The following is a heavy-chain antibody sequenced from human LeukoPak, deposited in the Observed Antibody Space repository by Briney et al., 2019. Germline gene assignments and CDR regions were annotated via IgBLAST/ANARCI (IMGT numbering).Heavy chain of an antibody. J-gene: IGHJ4*02. CDR1: GFTFSSYG. D-gene: IGHD5-18*01. V-gene: IGHV3-33*01. CDR2: IWYDGSNK. Sequence: GRSLRLSCAASGFTFSSYGMHWVRQAPGKGLEWVAVIWYDGSNKYYADSVKGRFTISRDNSKNTLYLQMNSLRAEDTAAYYCARARLQVLDYWGQGTLVTVSS. CDR3: ARARLQVLDY.